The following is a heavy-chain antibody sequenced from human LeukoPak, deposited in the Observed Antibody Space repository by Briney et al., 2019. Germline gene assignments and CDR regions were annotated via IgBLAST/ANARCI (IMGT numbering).Heavy chain of an antibody. D-gene: IGHD2-2*01. V-gene: IGHV3-23*01. CDR1: GFTFSSYA. Sequence: GGSLRLSCAASGFTFSSYAMSWVRQAPGKGLEWVSAISGSGGSTYYADSVKGRFTISRDNPKNTLYLQMNSLRAEDTAVYYCAKCSSTSCFPNWFDPWGQGTLVTVSS. CDR2: ISGSGGST. J-gene: IGHJ5*02. CDR3: AKCSSTSCFPNWFDP.